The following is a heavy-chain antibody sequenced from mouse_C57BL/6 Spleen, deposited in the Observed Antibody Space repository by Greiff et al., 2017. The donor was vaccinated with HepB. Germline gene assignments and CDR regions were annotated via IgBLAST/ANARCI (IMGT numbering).Heavy chain of an antibody. CDR2: ISSGSSTI. CDR1: GFTFSDYG. Sequence: DVQLQESGGGLVKPGGSLKLSCAASGFTFSDYGMHWVRQAPEKGLEWVAYISSGSSTIYYADTLKGRFTISRDNAKNTLFLQRTSLRSEDTAMYYCARPLLPFPYWGQGTSVTVSS. V-gene: IGHV5-17*01. J-gene: IGHJ4*01. D-gene: IGHD1-1*01. CDR3: ARPLLPFPY.